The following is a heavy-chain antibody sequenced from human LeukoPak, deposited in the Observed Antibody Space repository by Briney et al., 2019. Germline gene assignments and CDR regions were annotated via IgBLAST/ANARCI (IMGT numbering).Heavy chain of an antibody. D-gene: IGHD3-3*01. CDR3: ARDYFWSGFGAFDI. CDR1: GFTFTSYW. V-gene: IGHV3-7*01. J-gene: IGHJ3*02. CDR2: IKQDVSEK. Sequence: GGSLRLSCAASGFTFTSYWMSWVRQAPGKGLEWVANIKQDVSEKFYVGSVKGRFTISRDNAKNSLHLQMNSLRAEDTAVYYCARDYFWSGFGAFDIWGQGTMVTVSS.